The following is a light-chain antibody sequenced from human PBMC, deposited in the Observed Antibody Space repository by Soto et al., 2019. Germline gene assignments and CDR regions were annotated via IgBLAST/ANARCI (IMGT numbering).Light chain of an antibody. CDR1: QSISNY. CDR2: AAS. Sequence: DIQMTQSPCSLSASIGDRVIITCRASQSISNYLNWYQQKPGKAPKLLIFAASSLQSGVPSRFSGSGSGTNFTLTISSLQPEDFAAYYCQQSYSAPITFGQGTRLEIK. CDR3: QQSYSAPIT. J-gene: IGKJ5*01. V-gene: IGKV1-39*01.